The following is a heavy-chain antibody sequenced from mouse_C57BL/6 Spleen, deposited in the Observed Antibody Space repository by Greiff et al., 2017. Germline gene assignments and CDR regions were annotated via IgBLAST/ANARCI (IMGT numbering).Heavy chain of an antibody. Sequence: QVQLKQSGAELVRPGASVTLSCKASGYTFTDYEMHWVKQTPVHGLEWIGAIDPETGGTAYNQKFKGKAILTADKSSSTAYMELRSLTSEDSAVDYCTRVGDYEAWFAYWGQGTLVTVSA. D-gene: IGHD1-1*01. J-gene: IGHJ3*01. CDR2: IDPETGGT. V-gene: IGHV1-15*01. CDR3: TRVGDYEAWFAY. CDR1: GYTFTDYE.